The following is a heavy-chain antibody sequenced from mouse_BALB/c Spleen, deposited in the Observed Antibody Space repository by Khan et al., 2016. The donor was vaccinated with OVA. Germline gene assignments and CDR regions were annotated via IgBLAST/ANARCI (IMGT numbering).Heavy chain of an antibody. CDR1: GYSITSDFA. V-gene: IGHV3-2*02. Sequence: VQLKESGPGLVKPSQSMSLTCTVTGYSITSDFAWNWIRQFPGNKLEWMGYISYRGSISYNPSLKSRIFTTRDTYKNQYLPKLNSVTTEDTATYYGARDFVRGSMDYWGQGTSVTVSS. J-gene: IGHJ4*01. CDR3: ARDFVRGSMDY. CDR2: ISYRGSI. D-gene: IGHD3-1*01.